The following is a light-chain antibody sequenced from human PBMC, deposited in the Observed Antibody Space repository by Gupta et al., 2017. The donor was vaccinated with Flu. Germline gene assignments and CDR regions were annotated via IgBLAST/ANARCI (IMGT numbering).Light chain of an antibody. Sequence: DLQMTQSPSSLSASVRDRVTITCRASHGISNSLAWYQHKPGKAPHLLIYTASTLQSGVPSRFSGSGSGTDFTLTISSLQPEDVATYYCQNYGSARYTFGQGTKLEIK. V-gene: IGKV1-27*01. CDR3: QNYGSARYT. CDR2: TAS. CDR1: HGISNS. J-gene: IGKJ2*01.